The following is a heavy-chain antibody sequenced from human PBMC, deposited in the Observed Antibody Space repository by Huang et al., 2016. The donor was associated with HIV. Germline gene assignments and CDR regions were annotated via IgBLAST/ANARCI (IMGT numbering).Heavy chain of an antibody. D-gene: IGHD3-22*01. CDR3: ARDPRIQSWLNFFDY. V-gene: IGHV3-74*01. J-gene: IGHJ4*02. CDR1: GFSISSYW. Sequence: EVQLVESGGGLVQPGGSLRLSCAASGFSISSYWMHWVRQAPGKGLVWVSRMKSDGSSTSDADSVKGRFTISRDNAKNTLYLQMNSLRAEDTAVYYCARDPRIQSWLNFFDYWGQGTLVSVSS. CDR2: MKSDGSST.